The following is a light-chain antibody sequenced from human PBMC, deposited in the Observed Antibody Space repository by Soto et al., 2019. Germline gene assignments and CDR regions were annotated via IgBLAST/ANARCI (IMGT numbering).Light chain of an antibody. J-gene: IGLJ3*02. CDR3: ETWDSNTHWV. Sequence: QSVLTQSSSAPASLGSSVKLTCTLSSGHSSYIIAWHQQQPGKAPRYLMKLEGSGSYNKGSGVPDRFSGSSSGADRYLTISNLQFEDEADYYCETWDSNTHWVFGGGTKLTVL. CDR2: LEGSGSY. V-gene: IGLV4-60*02. CDR1: SGHSSYI.